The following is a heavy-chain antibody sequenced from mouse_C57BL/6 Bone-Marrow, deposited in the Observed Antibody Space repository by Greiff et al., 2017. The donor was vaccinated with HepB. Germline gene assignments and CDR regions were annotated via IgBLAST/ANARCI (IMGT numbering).Heavy chain of an antibody. CDR3: ARRAHYYGSSPFAY. D-gene: IGHD1-1*01. CDR2: INPNNGGT. J-gene: IGHJ3*01. Sequence: EVKLQQSGPELVKPGASVKMSCKASGYTFTDYNMHWVKQSHGKSLEWIGYINPNNGGTSYNQKFKGKATLTVNKSSSTAYMELRSLTSEDSAVYYCARRAHYYGSSPFAYWGQGTLVTVSA. V-gene: IGHV1-22*01. CDR1: GYTFTDYN.